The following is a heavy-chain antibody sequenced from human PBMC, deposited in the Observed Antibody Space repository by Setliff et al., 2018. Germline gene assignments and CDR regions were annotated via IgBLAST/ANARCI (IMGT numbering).Heavy chain of an antibody. Sequence: GSLRLSCAASGFIFRSYEMNWVRQTPGKGLEWVSYINSGGTKIYYADSVEGRFTISRDNGKNSLFLQMKSVRAEDTAVYYCAKVPTSGTYYYFDYWGQGTLVTVSS. J-gene: IGHJ4*02. CDR3: AKVPTSGTYYYFDY. D-gene: IGHD1-26*01. V-gene: IGHV3-48*03. CDR1: GFIFRSYE. CDR2: INSGGTKI.